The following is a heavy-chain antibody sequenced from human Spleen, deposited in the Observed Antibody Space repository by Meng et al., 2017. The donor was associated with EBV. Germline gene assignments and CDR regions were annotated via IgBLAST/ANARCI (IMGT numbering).Heavy chain of an antibody. CDR1: GYIFTGYY. CDR3: ARLPGIAVTGQDY. Sequence: QVHLVQSGAGVKKPGASVKVSCKASGYIFTGYYIHWVRQAPGQGLEWMGRINPNSGGSNYAQKFQGRVNMTRDTSISTAYMELNRLRSDDTAVYYCARLPGIAVTGQDYWGLGTLVTVSS. V-gene: IGHV1-2*06. D-gene: IGHD6-19*01. J-gene: IGHJ4*02. CDR2: INPNSGGS.